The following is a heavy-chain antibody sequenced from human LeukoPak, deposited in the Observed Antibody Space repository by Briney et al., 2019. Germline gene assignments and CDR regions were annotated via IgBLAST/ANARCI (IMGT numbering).Heavy chain of an antibody. CDR3: ARENSMWAVPLDY. V-gene: IGHV3-30*03. CDR1: GFTFTKYA. CDR2: ISSDGTDE. Sequence: PGGSLRLSCAASGFTFTKYAMHWVRQAPAKGLEWVAVISSDGTDEYYADSVKGRFTLSRDNSKNALYLQLNSLRLEDTAMYYCARENSMWAVPLDYWGQGTLVTVSS. J-gene: IGHJ4*02. D-gene: IGHD2/OR15-2a*01.